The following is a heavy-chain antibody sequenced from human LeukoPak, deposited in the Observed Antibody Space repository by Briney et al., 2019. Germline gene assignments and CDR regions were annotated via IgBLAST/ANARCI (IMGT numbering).Heavy chain of an antibody. Sequence: SETLSLTCTVSGGSISSYYWSWIRQPPGKGLEWIGYIYYSGSTNYNPSLKSRVTISVDTSKNQFSLKLSSVTAADTAVYYCARVGYCSSTSCHTDWYFDLWGRGTLVTVSS. V-gene: IGHV4-59*01. CDR3: ARVGYCSSTSCHTDWYFDL. D-gene: IGHD2-2*02. CDR1: GGSISSYY. CDR2: IYYSGST. J-gene: IGHJ2*01.